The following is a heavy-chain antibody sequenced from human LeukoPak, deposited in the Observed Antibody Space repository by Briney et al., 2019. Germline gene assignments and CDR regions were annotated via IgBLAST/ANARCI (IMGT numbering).Heavy chain of an antibody. Sequence: ASVKVSCKASGYTFSTYEINWVRQAPGQGLEWMGWINPNSGDTHYTQKFQGRVTMTRNTSISTAYMEVSSLTSEDTAVYYCARGLDCGGDCFGSWGQGTLVTISS. D-gene: IGHD2-21*02. V-gene: IGHV1-8*01. CDR3: ARGLDCGGDCFGS. J-gene: IGHJ4*02. CDR1: GYTFSTYE. CDR2: INPNSGDT.